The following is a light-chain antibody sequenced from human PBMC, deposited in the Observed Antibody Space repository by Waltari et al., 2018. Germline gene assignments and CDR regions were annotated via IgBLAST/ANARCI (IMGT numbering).Light chain of an antibody. V-gene: IGLV2-14*03. CDR2: DVT. J-gene: IGLJ1*01. CDR3: SAYTTSSTVYV. CDR1: SSDVGTYDY. Sequence: QSALTQPASVSGSPGQSITISCTGTSSDVGTYDYVSWYQQHPGKAPKLMIYDVTKLPSGIANRVSGSKAGTTASLTISGLQAEDEADYYCSAYTTSSTVYVFGTGTKVTVL.